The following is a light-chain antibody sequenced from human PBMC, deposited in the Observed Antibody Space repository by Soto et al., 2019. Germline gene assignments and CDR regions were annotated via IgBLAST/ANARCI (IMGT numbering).Light chain of an antibody. J-gene: IGLJ1*01. CDR1: SSDIGSYNH. CDR3: ISYTDRQSYL. Sequence: QSVLTQPASVSGSPGQSITISCSGTSSDIGSYNHVAWYQQFPGKSPKLMIYAVSDRPSGVSDRSSGSKSGITASLTISALQTEDEADYYCISYTDRQSYLFGTGTKVTVL. V-gene: IGLV2-14*03. CDR2: AVS.